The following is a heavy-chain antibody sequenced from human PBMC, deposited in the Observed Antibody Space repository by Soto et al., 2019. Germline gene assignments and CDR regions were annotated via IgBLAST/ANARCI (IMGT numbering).Heavy chain of an antibody. CDR2: ISSSSSYI. J-gene: IGHJ4*02. CDR1: GFTFSSYS. Sequence: GGSLRLSCAASGFTFSSYSMNWVRQAPGKGLEWVSSISSSSSYIYYADSVKGRFTISRDNAKNSLYLQMNSLRAEDTAVYYCARDPRIAAAGLFDYWGQGTLVTVSS. D-gene: IGHD6-13*01. V-gene: IGHV3-21*01. CDR3: ARDPRIAAAGLFDY.